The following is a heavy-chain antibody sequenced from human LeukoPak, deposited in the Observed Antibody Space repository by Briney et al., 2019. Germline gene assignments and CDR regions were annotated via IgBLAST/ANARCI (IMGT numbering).Heavy chain of an antibody. CDR3: ARSRGIVVVVAATTFDY. CDR2: IIPIFGTA. J-gene: IGHJ4*02. V-gene: IGHV1-69*13. Sequence: ASVKVSCKASGGTFSSHAISWVRQAPGQGLEWMGGIIPIFGTANYAQKFQGRVTITADESTSTAYMELSSLRSEDTAVYYCARSRGIVVVVAATTFDYWGQGTLVTVSS. CDR1: GGTFSSHA. D-gene: IGHD2-15*01.